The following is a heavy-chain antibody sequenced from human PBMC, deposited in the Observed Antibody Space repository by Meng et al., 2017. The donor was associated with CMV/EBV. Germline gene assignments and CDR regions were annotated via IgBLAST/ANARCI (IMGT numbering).Heavy chain of an antibody. D-gene: IGHD2-15*01. J-gene: IGHJ6*02. CDR3: ASKGYCSGGSCYSTYYYGMDV. CDR1: GGSISSYY. V-gene: IGHV4-59*01. CDR2: IYYSGST. Sequence: SETLSLTCTFSGGSISSYYWSWIRQPPGKGLEWIGYIYYSGSTNYNPSLKSRVTISVDTSKNQFSLKLSSVTAADTAVYYCASKGYCSGGSCYSTYYYGMDVWGQGTTVTVSS.